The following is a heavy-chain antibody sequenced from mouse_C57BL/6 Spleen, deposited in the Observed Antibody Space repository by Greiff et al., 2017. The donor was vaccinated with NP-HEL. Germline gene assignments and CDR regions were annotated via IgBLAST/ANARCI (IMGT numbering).Heavy chain of an antibody. CDR1: GYTFTSYW. Sequence: QVQLKQSGAELVRPGSSVKLSCKASGYTFTSYWMHWVKQRPIQGLEWIGNIDPSDSETHYNQKFKDKATLTVDKSSSTAYMQLSSLTSEDSAVYYCARGGAHRDYAMDYWGQGTSVTVSS. D-gene: IGHD2-14*01. J-gene: IGHJ4*01. V-gene: IGHV1-52*01. CDR2: IDPSDSET. CDR3: ARGGAHRDYAMDY.